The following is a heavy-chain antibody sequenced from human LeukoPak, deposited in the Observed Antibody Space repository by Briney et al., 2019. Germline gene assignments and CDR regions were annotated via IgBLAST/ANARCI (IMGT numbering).Heavy chain of an antibody. CDR2: INHSGST. J-gene: IGHJ4*02. CDR3: ARCSAYGGKKYFGY. D-gene: IGHD4-23*01. Sequence: SETLSLTCAVYGGSFSGYYWSWIRQPPGKGLEWIGEINHSGSTNYNPSLKSRVTISVDTSKNQFSLKLSSVTAADTAVYYCARCSAYGGKKYFGYWGQGTLVTVSS. V-gene: IGHV4-34*01. CDR1: GGSFSGYY.